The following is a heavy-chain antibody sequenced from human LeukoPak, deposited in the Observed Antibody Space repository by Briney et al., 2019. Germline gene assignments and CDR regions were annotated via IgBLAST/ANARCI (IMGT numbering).Heavy chain of an antibody. V-gene: IGHV3-33*08. CDR3: ARGGSFVVVPDWFDP. CDR2: IWYDGSNK. J-gene: IGHJ5*02. D-gene: IGHD2-2*01. Sequence: PGRSLRLSCAVSGFTFSGFGMHWVRQAPGKGLEWVAVIWYDGSNKYYADSVKGRLTISRDNSKNTLYLQMNSLRAEDTAVYYCARGGSFVVVPDWFDPWGQGTLVTVSS. CDR1: GFTFSGFG.